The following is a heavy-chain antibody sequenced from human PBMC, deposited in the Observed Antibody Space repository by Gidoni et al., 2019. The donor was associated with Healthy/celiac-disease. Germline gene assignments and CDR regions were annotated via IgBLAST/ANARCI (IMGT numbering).Heavy chain of an antibody. V-gene: IGHV5-10-1*03. J-gene: IGHJ6*03. CDR1: GSSFPSSW. CDR3: ARQGGASGVSIAARPRYMDV. CDR2: IDPSDSYT. D-gene: IGHD6-6*01. Sequence: EVQLVQSGAEVKKPGESLRISCKGSGSSFPSSWLSWVRQMPGTGLEWMGRIDPSDSYTNYSPSFQGHVTISADKSISTAYLQWSSLKASDTAMYYCARQGGASGVSIAARPRYMDVWGKGTTVTVSS.